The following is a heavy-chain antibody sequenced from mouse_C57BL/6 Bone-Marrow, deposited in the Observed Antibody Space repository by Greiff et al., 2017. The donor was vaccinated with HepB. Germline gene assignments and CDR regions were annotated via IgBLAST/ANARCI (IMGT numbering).Heavy chain of an antibody. J-gene: IGHJ2*01. CDR1: GYTFTSYW. D-gene: IGHD2-12*01. CDR3: ARSFYYSLFDY. CDR2: INPSNGGT. Sequence: QVQLQQPGTELVKPGASVKLSCKASGYTFTSYWMHWVKQRPGQGLEWIGNINPSNGGTNYNEKFKSKATLTLDKSSSTAYMQHSSLTSEDSAVYYCARSFYYSLFDYWGQGTTLTVSS. V-gene: IGHV1-53*01.